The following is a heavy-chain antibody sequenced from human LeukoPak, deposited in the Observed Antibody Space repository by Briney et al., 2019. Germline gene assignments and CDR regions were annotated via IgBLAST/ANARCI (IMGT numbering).Heavy chain of an antibody. CDR2: ITASGTAM. D-gene: IGHD1-26*01. CDR3: ASSGSYRFDY. CDR1: GFTFSSYS. V-gene: IGHV3-48*02. Sequence: PGGSLRLSCAASGFTFSSYSKNWVRQAPGKGLEWVSHITASGTAMFYADSVKGRFTISRDNAKNSLYLQMNSLRDEDTAVYYCASSGSYRFDYWGQGTLVTVSS. J-gene: IGHJ4*02.